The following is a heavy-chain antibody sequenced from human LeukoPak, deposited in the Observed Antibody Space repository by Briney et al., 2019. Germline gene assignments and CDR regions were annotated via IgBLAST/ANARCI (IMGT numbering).Heavy chain of an antibody. Sequence: PGGSLRLSCVASGFTFSDSYMSWIRQAPGKGLEWLSYISSSGGSTYYAVSVKGRFTISRDNANNSLYLQMNSLRADDTAIYYCATGKRRYSNWGQGTLVTVSS. D-gene: IGHD3-9*01. V-gene: IGHV3-11*01. J-gene: IGHJ4*02. CDR2: ISSSGGST. CDR3: ATGKRRYSN. CDR1: GFTFSDSY.